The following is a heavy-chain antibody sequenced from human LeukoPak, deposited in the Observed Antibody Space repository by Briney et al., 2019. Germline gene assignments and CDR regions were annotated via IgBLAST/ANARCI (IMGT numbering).Heavy chain of an antibody. CDR1: GGSINSGDYY. V-gene: IGHV4-30-2*01. J-gene: IGHJ4*02. Sequence: PSETLSLTCTVSGGSINSGDYYWSWIRQPPGKGLEWIGYIYHSGSTYYNPSLKSRVTISVDRSKNQFSLKLSSVTAADTAVYYCARAYYDILTGYSHFDYWGQGTLVTVSS. CDR3: ARAYYDILTGYSHFDY. D-gene: IGHD3-9*01. CDR2: IYHSGST.